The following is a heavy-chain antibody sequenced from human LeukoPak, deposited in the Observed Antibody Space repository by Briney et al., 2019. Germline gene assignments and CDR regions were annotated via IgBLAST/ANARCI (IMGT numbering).Heavy chain of an antibody. CDR1: GFTFRSYW. V-gene: IGHV3-7*01. CDR2: INQDGSEK. J-gene: IGHJ4*02. D-gene: IGHD4-17*01. CDR3: AREYDYGDPGIDY. Sequence: GGSLRLSCAASGFTFRSYWMSWVRQAPGKGLEWVANINQDGSEKNYVDSVKGRFTIFRDNPKNPLYLEMDSLRVEDTAVYYCAREYDYGDPGIDYWGQGALVTVSS.